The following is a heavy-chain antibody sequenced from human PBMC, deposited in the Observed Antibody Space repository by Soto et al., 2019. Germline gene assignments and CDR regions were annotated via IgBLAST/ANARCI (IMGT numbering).Heavy chain of an antibody. J-gene: IGHJ3*02. D-gene: IGHD1-26*01. CDR2: IYYSGTT. Sequence: SETLSLTCTVSGGSISRSSYYWGWIRQSPGKGLEWIGSIYYSGTTYYNPSLKSRVTVSVDTSKNQFSLKLSSVTAADTAVYYCARDLVVGATMGAFDIWGQGTMVTVSS. CDR1: GGSISRSSYY. CDR3: ARDLVVGATMGAFDI. V-gene: IGHV4-39*07.